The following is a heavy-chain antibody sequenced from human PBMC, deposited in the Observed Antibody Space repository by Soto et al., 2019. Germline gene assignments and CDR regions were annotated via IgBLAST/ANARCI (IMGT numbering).Heavy chain of an antibody. J-gene: IGHJ3*02. CDR3: AKSPAYYTDSRGQKAGAFDT. Sequence: QITLKESGPTLVKPTQTLTLTCTFSGFSLTTHGMGVGWVRQPPGKALEWLALIYWNDDKYYSPSLESRLTITKDTAKNQVVLTVTNIDPVDTGTYFCAKSPAYYTDSRGQKAGAFDTWAMGHWSPS. D-gene: IGHD3-22*01. CDR2: IYWNDDK. V-gene: IGHV2-5*01. CDR1: GFSLTTHGMG.